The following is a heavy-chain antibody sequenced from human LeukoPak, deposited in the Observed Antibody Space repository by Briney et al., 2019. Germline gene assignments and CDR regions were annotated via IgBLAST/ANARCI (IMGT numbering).Heavy chain of an antibody. Sequence: GGSLRLSCAASGFTFSSYSMNGVRQAPGKGLEGVASISSSSKYIYYADSVKGRFTISRDSAKNSLYVQVNSLRAEDTAAYYCARALDINIEYKGFDYYHFGMDVWGKGTTVTVSS. CDR2: ISSSSKYI. V-gene: IGHV3-21*03. CDR1: GFTFSSYS. D-gene: IGHD6-6*01. J-gene: IGHJ6*04. CDR3: ARALDINIEYKGFDYYHFGMDV.